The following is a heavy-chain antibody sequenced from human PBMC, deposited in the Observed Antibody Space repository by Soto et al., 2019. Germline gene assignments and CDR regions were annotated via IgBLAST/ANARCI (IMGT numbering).Heavy chain of an antibody. CDR1: EFTFSSYS. Sequence: PGGSLRLSCAASEFTFSSYSMNWVRQAPGKGLEWVSSISSSSSYIYYADSVKGRFTISRDNAKNSLYLQMNSLRAEDTAVYYCARGTALGVFDYWGQGTLVTVSS. V-gene: IGHV3-21*01. D-gene: IGHD2-8*01. CDR2: ISSSSSYI. CDR3: ARGTALGVFDY. J-gene: IGHJ4*02.